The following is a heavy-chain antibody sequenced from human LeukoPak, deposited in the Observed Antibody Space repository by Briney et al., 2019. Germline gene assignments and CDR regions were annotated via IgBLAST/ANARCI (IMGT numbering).Heavy chain of an antibody. CDR3: ARALSGGLRLGDPNYYMDV. D-gene: IGHD3-16*01. J-gene: IGHJ6*03. CDR1: GFTFNNYE. CDR2: ISSSGSTT. V-gene: IGHV3-48*03. Sequence: GGSLRLSCAASGFTFNNYEMNWVRQTPGKGLEWVSYISSSGSTTYYADSVKGRFTISRDNAKNSLFLQMNSLRAEDTAVYYCARALSGGLRLGDPNYYMDVWGKGTTVTVSS.